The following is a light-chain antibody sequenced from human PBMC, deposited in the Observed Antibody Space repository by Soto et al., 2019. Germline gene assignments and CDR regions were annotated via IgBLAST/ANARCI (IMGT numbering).Light chain of an antibody. CDR1: SSDVGGYNY. J-gene: IGLJ2*01. Sequence: QSVLTQPASVSGSPGQSIAISCTGNSSDVGGYNYVSWYQQHPGKAPKLMIYDVSSRPSGVSDRFSGSKSGNTASLTISGLQAEDESDYYCSSYTSSSTLEFGGGTKLTVL. CDR2: DVS. V-gene: IGLV2-14*01. CDR3: SSYTSSSTLE.